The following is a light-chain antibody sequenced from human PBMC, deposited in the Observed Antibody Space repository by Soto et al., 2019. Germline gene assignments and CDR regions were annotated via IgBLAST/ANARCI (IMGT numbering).Light chain of an antibody. CDR1: KSNIGSKY. J-gene: IGLJ2*01. CDR2: RSN. Sequence: QSVLTQPPSASGTPGQRVTISCCGSKSNIGSKYVYWYQQFPGTAPKLIVYRSNQRPSVVPDRFSGSKFSTSASLAISDLRSEDEADYYCALWDDSVGGPAFGAGTKLTVL. V-gene: IGLV1-47*01. CDR3: ALWDDSVGGPA.